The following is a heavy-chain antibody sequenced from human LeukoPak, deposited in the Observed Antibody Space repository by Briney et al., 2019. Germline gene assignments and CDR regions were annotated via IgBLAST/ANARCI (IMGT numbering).Heavy chain of an antibody. V-gene: IGHV1-69*04. Sequence: SVRVSCKASGGTFSSYAISWVRQAPGQGLEWMGRIIPILGIANYAQKFQGRVTITADKSTSTAYMELSSLRSEDTAVYYCAASAGSSGYYYAPNYWGQGTLVTVSS. CDR3: AASAGSSGYYYAPNY. CDR2: IIPILGIA. J-gene: IGHJ4*02. D-gene: IGHD3-22*01. CDR1: GGTFSSYA.